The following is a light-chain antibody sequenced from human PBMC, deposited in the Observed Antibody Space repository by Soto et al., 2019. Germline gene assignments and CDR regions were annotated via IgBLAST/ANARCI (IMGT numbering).Light chain of an antibody. CDR2: KAS. J-gene: IGKJ1*01. Sequence: DIQMTQSPSTLSASVGDRVAITCRASQSISIWLAWYQQKPGKAPKLLIYKASSLESGVPSRFSRSGSGTEFTLTISSLQPDDFATYYCQQYNDYSWTFGQGTKVEIK. CDR3: QQYNDYSWT. V-gene: IGKV1-5*03. CDR1: QSISIW.